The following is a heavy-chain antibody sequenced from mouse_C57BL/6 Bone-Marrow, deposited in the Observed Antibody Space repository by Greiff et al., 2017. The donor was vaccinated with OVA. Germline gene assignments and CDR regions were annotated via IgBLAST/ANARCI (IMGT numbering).Heavy chain of an antibody. D-gene: IGHD1-1*01. V-gene: IGHV1-63*01. CDR1: GYTFTNYW. CDR2: IYPGGGYT. J-gene: IGHJ1*03. Sequence: QVHVKQSGAELVRPGTSVKMSCKASGYTFTNYWIGWAKQRPGHGLEWIGDIYPGGGYTNYNEKFKGTATLTADKSSSTAYMQFSSLTSEDAAIYYCASVTTDDWYFDVWGTGTTVTVSS. CDR3: ASVTTDDWYFDV.